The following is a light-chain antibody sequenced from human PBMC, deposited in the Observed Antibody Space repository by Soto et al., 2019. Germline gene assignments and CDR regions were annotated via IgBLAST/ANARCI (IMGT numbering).Light chain of an antibody. Sequence: QSALTQPPSASGSPGQSVTVSCTGTSSDIGDYNYVSWYQQHPGKAPQLMIYEVSKRPSGVPDRFSGSKSGNTASLTVSGLKADDEADYYCSLYVGNNNLVFGGGTKLTVL. CDR3: SLYVGNNNLV. CDR2: EVS. CDR1: SSDIGDYNY. J-gene: IGLJ2*01. V-gene: IGLV2-8*01.